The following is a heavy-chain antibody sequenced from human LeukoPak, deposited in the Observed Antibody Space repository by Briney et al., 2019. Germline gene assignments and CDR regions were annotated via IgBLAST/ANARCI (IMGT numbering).Heavy chain of an antibody. V-gene: IGHV3-21*01. Sequence: PGGSLRLSCAASGFIFSSYTINWVRQAPGKGPEWVSSISSGSSYIYYADSVKGRFTISRDNARNSLYLQMNSLRAEDTAVYYCARDTLASRTTDYWGQGTLVTVSS. CDR3: ARDTLASRTTDY. D-gene: IGHD1-1*01. CDR1: GFIFSSYT. CDR2: ISSGSSYI. J-gene: IGHJ4*02.